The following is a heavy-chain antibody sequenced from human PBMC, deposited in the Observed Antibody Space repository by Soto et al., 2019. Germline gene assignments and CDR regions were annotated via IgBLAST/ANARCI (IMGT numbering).Heavy chain of an antibody. CDR1: GYIFIHYY. J-gene: IGHJ4*02. Sequence: QVQLVQSGAEVKKPGASVKVSCKASGYIFIHYYIHWVRQAPGQGLEWMAIINPNGGSTNYAQKLQGRVTVTSDPSTSTVSMELNRRGSDETAVYFCARSLLQGDFWGQGTLVTVSS. V-gene: IGHV1-46*01. CDR3: ARSLLQGDF. CDR2: INPNGGST. D-gene: IGHD2-21*01.